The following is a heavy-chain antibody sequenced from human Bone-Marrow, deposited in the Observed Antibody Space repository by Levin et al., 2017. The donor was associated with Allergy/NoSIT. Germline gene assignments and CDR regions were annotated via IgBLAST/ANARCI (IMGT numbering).Heavy chain of an antibody. CDR1: GFTFSSYS. D-gene: IGHD4-17*01. CDR3: ASGVTVTIRFDY. J-gene: IGHJ4*02. V-gene: IGHV3-21*01. Sequence: GESLKISCAASGFTFSSYSMNWVRQAPGKGLEWVSSISSSSSYIYYADSVKGRFTISRDNAKNSLYLQMNSLRAEDTAVYYCASGVTVTIRFDYWGQGTLVTVSS. CDR2: ISSSSSYI.